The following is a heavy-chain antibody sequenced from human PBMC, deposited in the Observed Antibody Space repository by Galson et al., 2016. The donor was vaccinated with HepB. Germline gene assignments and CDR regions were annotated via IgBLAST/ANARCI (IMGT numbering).Heavy chain of an antibody. CDR2: IEKDGSEE. CDR1: GLTFNIQY. D-gene: IGHD6-19*01. CDR3: VAGAGWLPDY. Sequence: SLRLSCAVSGLTFNIQYMSWVRQAPGKGLEWVANIEKDGSEENYVDSVKGRFTISRDNAKNSAYLQMNNVRAEDTAIHYCVAGAGWLPDYWGQGTLVSVSS. J-gene: IGHJ4*02. V-gene: IGHV3-7*03.